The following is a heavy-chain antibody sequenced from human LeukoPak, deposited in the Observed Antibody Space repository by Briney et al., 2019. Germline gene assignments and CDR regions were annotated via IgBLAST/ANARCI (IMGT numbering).Heavy chain of an antibody. CDR3: ARAYDLGLDALDI. CDR2: MNPNSGNT. CDR1: GYTFTSYD. J-gene: IGHJ3*02. D-gene: IGHD3-3*01. Sequence: ASVEVSCKASGYTFTSYDINWVRQATGQGLEWMGWMNPNSGNTGYAQKFQGRVTITRNTSISTAYMELSSLRSEDTAVYYCARAYDLGLDALDIWGQGTMVTVSS. V-gene: IGHV1-8*03.